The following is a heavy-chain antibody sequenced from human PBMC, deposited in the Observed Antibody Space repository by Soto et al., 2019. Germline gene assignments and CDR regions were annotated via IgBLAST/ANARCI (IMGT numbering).Heavy chain of an antibody. J-gene: IGHJ6*02. D-gene: IGHD2-2*01. CDR2: ISYDRSNK. V-gene: IGHV3-30*18. CDR1: GFTFSSYG. Sequence: QVQLVESGGGVVQPGRSLRLSCAASGFTFSSYGMHWVRQAPGKGLEWVAVISYDRSNKYYADSVKGRFTISRDNSKNTLYLQMNSRRAEDTAVYYCAKERGYCISTSCYYYYYGMDFWGQGTTVTVSS. CDR3: AKERGYCISTSCYYYYYGMDF.